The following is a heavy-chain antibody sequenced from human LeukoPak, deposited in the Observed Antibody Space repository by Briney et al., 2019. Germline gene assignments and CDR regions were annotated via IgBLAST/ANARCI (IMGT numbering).Heavy chain of an antibody. Sequence: GVSERLFCGASGFTLRNSALTWASHHSGKGLQWVSTISHSGDTTYYADFVKGRFAIARDNSMNTLYLQMNSLSADDTALYYCANLQAKDGIRDSYDIWGQGTMVTVSS. J-gene: IGHJ3*02. CDR3: ANLQAKDGIRDSYDI. CDR2: ISHSGDTT. V-gene: IGHV3-23*01. D-gene: IGHD1-1*01. CDR1: GFTLRNSA.